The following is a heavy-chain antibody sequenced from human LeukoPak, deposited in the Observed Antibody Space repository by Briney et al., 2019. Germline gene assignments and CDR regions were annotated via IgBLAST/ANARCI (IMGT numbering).Heavy chain of an antibody. CDR1: GFTSSSYA. Sequence: PGGSLRLSCAASGFTSSSYAMSWVRQAPGKGLEWVSAISGSGGSTYYADSVKGRFTISRDNSKNTLYLQMNSLRAEDTAVYYCAKANWQRGPTDYFDYWGQGTLVTVSS. V-gene: IGHV3-23*01. CDR3: AKANWQRGPTDYFDY. J-gene: IGHJ4*02. CDR2: ISGSGGST. D-gene: IGHD6-25*01.